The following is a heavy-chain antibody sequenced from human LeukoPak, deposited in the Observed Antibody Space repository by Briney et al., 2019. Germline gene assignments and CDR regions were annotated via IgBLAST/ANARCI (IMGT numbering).Heavy chain of an antibody. J-gene: IGHJ5*02. CDR3: ARNWFDP. CDR1: GFTFSSYA. CDR2: IYSGGST. V-gene: IGHV3-53*05. Sequence: GGSLRLSCAASGFTFSSYAMSWVRQAPGKGLEWVSVIYSGGSTYYADSVKGRFTISRDKSKNTVYLRMNSLRFEDTAMYYCARNWFDPWGQGTLVTVSS.